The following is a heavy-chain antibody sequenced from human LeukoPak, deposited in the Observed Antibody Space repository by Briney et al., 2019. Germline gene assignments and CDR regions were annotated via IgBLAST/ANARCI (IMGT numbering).Heavy chain of an antibody. Sequence: GGSLRLSCAASGFTFSSYSMNWVRQAPGKGLEWVSSISSSSSYIYYADSVKGRFTISRDNAKNSLYLQMNSLRAEDTAVYYCARDTSKEYPNYGGDPDAFDIWGQGTMVTVSS. CDR1: GFTFSSYS. J-gene: IGHJ3*02. CDR3: ARDTSKEYPNYGGDPDAFDI. V-gene: IGHV3-21*01. D-gene: IGHD4-23*01. CDR2: ISSSSSYI.